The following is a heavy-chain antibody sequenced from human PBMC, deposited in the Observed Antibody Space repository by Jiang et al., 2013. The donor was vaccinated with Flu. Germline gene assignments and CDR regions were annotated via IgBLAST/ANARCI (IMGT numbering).Heavy chain of an antibody. V-gene: IGHV1-46*01. D-gene: IGHD3-22*01. CDR1: GYTFTSYY. J-gene: IGHJ6*02. Sequence: SGAEVKKPGASVKVSCKASGYTFTSYYMHWVRQAPGQGLEWMGIINPSGGSTSYAQKFQGRVTMTRDTSTSTVYMELSSLRSEDTAVYYCARHSSGYSRERRYGMDVWGQGTTVTVSS. CDR2: INPSGGST. CDR3: ARHSSGYSRERRYGMDV.